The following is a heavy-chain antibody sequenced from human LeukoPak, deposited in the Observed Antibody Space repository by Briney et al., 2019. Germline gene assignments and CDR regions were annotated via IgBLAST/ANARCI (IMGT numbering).Heavy chain of an antibody. J-gene: IGHJ4*02. V-gene: IGHV3-7*01. Sequence: PGGSLRLSCAASGFTFSRYWMSWVRQAPGKGLEWVANIKQDGSEKHYVDSAKGRFTIARDNAKNSLYLQMNSQRAEDTAVYYCEREGADGYNVGFDYWGQGTLVTVSS. CDR3: EREGADGYNVGFDY. CDR2: IKQDGSEK. D-gene: IGHD5-24*01. CDR1: GFTFSRYW.